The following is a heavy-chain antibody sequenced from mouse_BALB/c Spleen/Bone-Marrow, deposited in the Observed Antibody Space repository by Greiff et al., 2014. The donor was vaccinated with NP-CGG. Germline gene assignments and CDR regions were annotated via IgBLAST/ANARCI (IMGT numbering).Heavy chain of an antibody. CDR2: IDPYNGGT. Sequence: EVKLMESGPELVKPGASVKVSCKASGYSFTDYNMYWVKQSHGKSLEWIGYIDPYNGGTSYNQKFKGKATLTVYKSSSTAFMHLNSLTSEDSAVYYCASYHSSGYAMDYWGQGTSVTVSS. CDR1: GYSFTDYN. V-gene: IGHV1S135*01. D-gene: IGHD3-1*01. J-gene: IGHJ4*01. CDR3: ASYHSSGYAMDY.